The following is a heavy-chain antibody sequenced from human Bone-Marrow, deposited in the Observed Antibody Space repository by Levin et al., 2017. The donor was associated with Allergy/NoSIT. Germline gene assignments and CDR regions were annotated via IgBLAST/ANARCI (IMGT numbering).Heavy chain of an antibody. D-gene: IGHD4/OR15-4a*01. V-gene: IGHV3-30-3*01. CDR2: ISYDGSNK. CDR3: ARDRGFRARGNGMDV. CDR1: GFTFSSYA. Sequence: SCAASGFTFSSYAMHWVRQAPGKGLEWVAVISYDGSNKYYADSVKGRFTISRDNSKNTLYLQMNSLRAEDTAVYYCARDRGFRARGNGMDVWGQGTTVTVSS. J-gene: IGHJ6*02.